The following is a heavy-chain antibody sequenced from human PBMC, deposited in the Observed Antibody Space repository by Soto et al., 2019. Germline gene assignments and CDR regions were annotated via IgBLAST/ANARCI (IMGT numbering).Heavy chain of an antibody. CDR2: INAGNGNT. Sequence: ASVKVSCKASGYTFTSYAMHWVRQAPGQRLEWMGWINAGNGNTKYSQKFQGRVTITRDTSASTAYMELSSLRSEDTAVYYCARSVDTAKNWFDPWGQGTLVTVSS. CDR1: GYTFTSYA. V-gene: IGHV1-3*01. D-gene: IGHD5-18*01. J-gene: IGHJ5*02. CDR3: ARSVDTAKNWFDP.